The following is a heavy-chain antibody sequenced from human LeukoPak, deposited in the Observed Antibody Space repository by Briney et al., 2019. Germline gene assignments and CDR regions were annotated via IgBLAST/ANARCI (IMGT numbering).Heavy chain of an antibody. D-gene: IGHD4-17*01. J-gene: IGHJ4*02. Sequence: QPGRSLRLSCAASGFTFSSYGMHWVRQAPGKGLEWVAVISYDGSNKYYADSVKGRFTISRDNSKNTLYLQMNSLRAEDTAVYYCAKEDYGERLYNNLDYWGQGTLVTVSS. CDR2: ISYDGSNK. CDR1: GFTFSSYG. V-gene: IGHV3-30*18. CDR3: AKEDYGERLYNNLDY.